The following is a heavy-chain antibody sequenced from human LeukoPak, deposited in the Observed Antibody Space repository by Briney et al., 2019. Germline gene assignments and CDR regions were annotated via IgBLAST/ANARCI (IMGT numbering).Heavy chain of an antibody. CDR2: ISTYNGNT. Sequence: ASVKVSCKASGYTFTSYGFSWVRQAPGQGLEWMGWISTYNGNTNYAQKLQGRVTMTTDTSTSTACMELRSLRSDDTAVYYCARDSRYWFDPWGQGTLVTVSS. CDR1: GYTFTSYG. V-gene: IGHV1-18*01. CDR3: ARDSRYWFDP. J-gene: IGHJ5*02.